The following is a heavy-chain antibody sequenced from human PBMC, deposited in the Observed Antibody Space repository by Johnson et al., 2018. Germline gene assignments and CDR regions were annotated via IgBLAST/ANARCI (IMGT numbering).Heavy chain of an antibody. CDR1: GFTFSNFW. Sequence: VQLQESGGALVQPGGSLRLSCAASGFTFSNFWMHWVRQAPGKGLVWVSRINSVGNTTGYADSVKGRFTISRDNAKNTLYPQMNSLSAEDTAVYYCARGRYDAMDVWGQGTTVTVSS. J-gene: IGHJ6*02. V-gene: IGHV3-74*01. CDR3: ARGRYDAMDV. CDR2: INSVGNTT.